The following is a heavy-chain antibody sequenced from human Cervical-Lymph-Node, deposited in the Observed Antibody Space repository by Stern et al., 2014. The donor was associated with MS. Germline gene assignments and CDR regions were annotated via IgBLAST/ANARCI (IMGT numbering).Heavy chain of an antibody. CDR2: INAGTGNT. CDR3: ARTASWCFDR. CDR1: GFTFSSYA. V-gene: IGHV1-3*01. J-gene: IGHJ4*02. Sequence: VQLVESGAEVKKPGASVKISCEASGFTFSSYAMHWVRQATGQRLGWMGWINAGTGNTKYSQNFQGRVTITRDSSATTAYMELSSLTSEDTAIYYCARTASWCFDRWGQGTLVTVAS. D-gene: IGHD2-15*01.